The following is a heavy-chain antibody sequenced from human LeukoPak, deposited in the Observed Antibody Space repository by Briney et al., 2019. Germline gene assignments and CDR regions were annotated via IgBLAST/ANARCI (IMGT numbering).Heavy chain of an antibody. J-gene: IGHJ6*02. Sequence: GRSLRLSCAASGFTFSRYPMHWVRQAPGKGLEWVAVMSSDGSTKYYADSVKGRFTISRDNSKNTLYLQMNSLRAEDTAVYYCARDFGLAATDYYYYGMDVGGQGTTVTVSS. CDR3: ARDFGLAATDYYYYGMDV. CDR1: GFTFSRYP. CDR2: MSSDGSTK. D-gene: IGHD6-13*01. V-gene: IGHV3-30-3*01.